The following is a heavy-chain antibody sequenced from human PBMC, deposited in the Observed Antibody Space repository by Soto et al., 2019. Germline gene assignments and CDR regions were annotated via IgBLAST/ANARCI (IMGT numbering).Heavy chain of an antibody. CDR2: INHSGST. CDR1: GGSFSGYY. Sequence: QVQLQQWGAGLLKPSETLSLTCAVYGGSFSGYYWSWIRQPPGKGLEWIGEINHSGSTNYNPSLKSRVTISVDTSKNQFSLKLSSVTAADTAEYYCARGGAAAGTFWFDPWGQGTLVTVSS. J-gene: IGHJ5*02. CDR3: ARGGAAAGTFWFDP. V-gene: IGHV4-34*01. D-gene: IGHD6-13*01.